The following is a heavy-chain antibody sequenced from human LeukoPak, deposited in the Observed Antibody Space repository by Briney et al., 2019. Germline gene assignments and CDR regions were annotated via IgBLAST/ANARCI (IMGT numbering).Heavy chain of an antibody. Sequence: GGSLRLSCAASGFTFSSYSMNWVRQAPGKGLEWVSSISSSRSYIYYADSVKGRFIISRDNAKSSLYLQMNSLRAEDTAVYYCARGPSGYHNTGGQGTLVTVSS. CDR3: ARGPSGYHNT. CDR2: ISSSRSYI. V-gene: IGHV3-21*01. J-gene: IGHJ4*02. CDR1: GFTFSSYS. D-gene: IGHD5-12*01.